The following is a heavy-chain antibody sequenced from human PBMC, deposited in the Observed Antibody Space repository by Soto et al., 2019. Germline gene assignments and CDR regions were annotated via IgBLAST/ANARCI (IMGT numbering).Heavy chain of an antibody. D-gene: IGHD2-2*01. J-gene: IGHJ3*02. CDR2: ISGSGGST. Sequence: PGGSLRLSCAASGFTFSSYAMSWVRQAPGKGLEWVSAISGSGGSTYYAEYVKGRFTISRDNSKSTLYLQMNSLRAEDTAVYYCAKDQDVVVPAATAFDIWGQGTMVTVSS. CDR3: AKDQDVVVPAATAFDI. CDR1: GFTFSSYA. V-gene: IGHV3-23*01.